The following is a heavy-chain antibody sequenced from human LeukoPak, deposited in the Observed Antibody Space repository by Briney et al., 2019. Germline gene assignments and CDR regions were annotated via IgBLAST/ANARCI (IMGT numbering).Heavy chain of an antibody. V-gene: IGHV1-2*02. Sequence: GASVKVSCKASGYTFTGYYMHWVRQAPGQGLEWMGWINPNSGGKNYAQKFQGRVTMTRDTSISTAYMELSSLRSDDTAVYYCATARDRNSVYSSLDYWGQGTLVTVSS. CDR2: INPNSGGK. J-gene: IGHJ4*02. CDR3: ATARDRNSVYSSLDY. D-gene: IGHD5/OR15-5a*01. CDR1: GYTFTGYY.